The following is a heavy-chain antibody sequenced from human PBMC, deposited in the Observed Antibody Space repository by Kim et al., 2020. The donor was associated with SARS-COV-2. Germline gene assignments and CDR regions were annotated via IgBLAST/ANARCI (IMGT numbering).Heavy chain of an antibody. CDR1: GFTFTSYA. Sequence: GGSLRLSCVASGFTFTSYAMSWVRQAPGKGLEWVSVISTGGSTYYADSVKGRFTISRDTSKSTLYLQMNSLRAEDTAVYYCAKRVPAAHFDYWGQGTLVTVSS. CDR2: ISTGGST. J-gene: IGHJ4*02. CDR3: AKRVPAAHFDY. D-gene: IGHD2-2*01. V-gene: IGHV3-23*01.